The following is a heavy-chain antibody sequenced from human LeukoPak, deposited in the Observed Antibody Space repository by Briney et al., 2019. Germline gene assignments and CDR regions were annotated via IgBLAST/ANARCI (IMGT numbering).Heavy chain of an antibody. Sequence: GGSLRLSCAASGFTFSNYGMHWVRQAPGKGLEWVAVIWYDGSNEYYADSVKGRFTISRDNSKNTLYLQMNSLRAEDTAVYYCAKASRYCSSTSCPYYYYYYYMDVWGKGTTVTVSS. J-gene: IGHJ6*03. CDR3: AKASRYCSSTSCPYYYYYYYMDV. V-gene: IGHV3-33*06. D-gene: IGHD2-2*01. CDR2: IWYDGSNE. CDR1: GFTFSNYG.